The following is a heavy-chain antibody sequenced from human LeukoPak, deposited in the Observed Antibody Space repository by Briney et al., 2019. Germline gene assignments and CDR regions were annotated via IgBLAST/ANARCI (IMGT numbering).Heavy chain of an antibody. CDR3: ATSLWFGELSHYFDY. D-gene: IGHD3-10*01. V-gene: IGHV1-2*02. Sequence: GASVKLSCKASGYTFTGYYMHWVRQAPGQRVEWMGWINPNSGGTNYAQKLQGRVTMTRDTSISTAYMELSRLRSDDTAVYYCATSLWFGELSHYFDYWGQGTLVTVSS. CDR1: GYTFTGYY. J-gene: IGHJ4*02. CDR2: INPNSGGT.